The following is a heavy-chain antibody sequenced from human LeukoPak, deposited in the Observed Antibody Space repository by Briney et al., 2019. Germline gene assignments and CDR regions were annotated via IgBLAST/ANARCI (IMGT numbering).Heavy chain of an antibody. D-gene: IGHD3-3*01. CDR2: ISGSGGST. CDR3: AKEGSWRDYYYYGMDV. V-gene: IGHV3-23*01. J-gene: IGHJ6*02. CDR1: GFTFSSYA. Sequence: GGSLRLSCAASGFTFSSYAMSWVRQAPGKGLEWVSTISGSGGSTYYADSVKGRFTISRDNSKNTLYLQMNSLGAEDTAVYYCAKEGSWRDYYYYGMDVWGQGTTVTVSS.